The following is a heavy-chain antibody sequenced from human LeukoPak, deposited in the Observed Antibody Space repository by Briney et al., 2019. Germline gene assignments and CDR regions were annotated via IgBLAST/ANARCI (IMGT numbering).Heavy chain of an antibody. Sequence: SETLSLTCTVSGGSISSYYWSWIRQPPGKGLEWIGYIYTSGSTNYNPSLKSRVTISVDTSKNQFSLKLSSATAADTAVYYCARQVHSSGYYSRFDYWGQGTLVTVSS. CDR2: IYTSGST. CDR1: GGSISSYY. J-gene: IGHJ4*02. D-gene: IGHD3-22*01. CDR3: ARQVHSSGYYSRFDY. V-gene: IGHV4-4*09.